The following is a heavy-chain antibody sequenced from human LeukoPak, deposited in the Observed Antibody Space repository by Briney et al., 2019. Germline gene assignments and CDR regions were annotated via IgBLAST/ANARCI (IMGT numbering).Heavy chain of an antibody. D-gene: IGHD3-10*01. CDR3: ASALLLWFGELPFDY. Sequence: KPSETLSLTCNVSGGSISSSSYYWGWIRQPPGKGLEWIGSIYYSGSTYYNPSLKSRVTISIDTSKNQFSLKLSSVTAADTAVYYCASALLLWFGELPFDYWGQGTLVTVSS. J-gene: IGHJ4*02. V-gene: IGHV4-39*07. CDR1: GGSISSSSYY. CDR2: IYYSGST.